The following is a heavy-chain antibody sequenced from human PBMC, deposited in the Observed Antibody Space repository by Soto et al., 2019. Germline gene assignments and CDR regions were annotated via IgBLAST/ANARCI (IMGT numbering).Heavy chain of an antibody. CDR2: IRKKTNSYTT. CDR3: TTVTTVDYDFDY. J-gene: IGHJ4*02. D-gene: IGHD4-17*01. Sequence: EVQLVESGGGLVQPGGSLRLSCAASGLTFSDRYMDWVRKAPGKWLEWVGRIRKKTNSYTTEYAASVKGRFIISRDDSTNSLYLQMSSLKSEDTAVYYCTTVTTVDYDFDYWGQGTLVTVSS. CDR1: GLTFSDRY. V-gene: IGHV3-72*01.